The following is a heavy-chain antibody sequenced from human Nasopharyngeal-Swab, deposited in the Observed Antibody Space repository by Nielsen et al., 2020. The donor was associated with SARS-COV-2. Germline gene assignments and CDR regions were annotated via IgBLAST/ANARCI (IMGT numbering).Heavy chain of an antibody. V-gene: IGHV3-30*18. CDR1: GFTFSSYW. J-gene: IGHJ4*01. D-gene: IGHD5-12*01. CDR2: ISYDGSNK. CDR3: AKTKRGYAAPFDY. Sequence: GGSLRLSCAASGFTFSSYWMSWVRQAPGKGLEWVAVISYDGSNKYYADSVKGRFTISRDNSKNTLYLQMNSLRAEDTAVYYCAKTKRGYAAPFDYWGQGNLVNVSS.